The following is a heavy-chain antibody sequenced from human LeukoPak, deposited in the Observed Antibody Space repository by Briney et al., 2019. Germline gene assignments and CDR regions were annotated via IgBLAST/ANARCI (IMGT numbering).Heavy chain of an antibody. J-gene: IGHJ4*02. V-gene: IGHV3-23*01. CDR3: AKAEGYDILTGLDY. CDR2: NGASGGST. CDR1: GFTFSSYA. Sequence: GGSLRLSCATSGFTFSSYAMSWVRQAPGKGLECVLGNGASGGSTYYADSVKGRFTISRDNSKNTLYLQMNSLRTEDTAVYYCAKAEGYDILTGLDYWGQGTLVTVSS. D-gene: IGHD3-9*01.